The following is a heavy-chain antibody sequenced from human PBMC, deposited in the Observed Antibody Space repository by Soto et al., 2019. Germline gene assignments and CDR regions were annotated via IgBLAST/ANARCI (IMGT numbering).Heavy chain of an antibody. CDR3: AKKGKAAAEPYYYYMDV. J-gene: IGHJ6*03. CDR1: GFTFSSYA. V-gene: IGHV3-23*01. D-gene: IGHD6-13*01. Sequence: GGSLRLSCAASGFTFSSYAMGWVRQAPGKGLEWVSAISGSGGSTYYADSVKGRFTISRDNSKNTLYLQMNSLRAEDTAVYYCAKKGKAAAEPYYYYMDVWGKGTTVTVSS. CDR2: ISGSGGST.